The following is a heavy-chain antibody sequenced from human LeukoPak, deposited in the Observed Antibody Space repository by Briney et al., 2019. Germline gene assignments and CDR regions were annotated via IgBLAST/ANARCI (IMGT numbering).Heavy chain of an antibody. V-gene: IGHV1-2*02. CDR1: GYTFTGYY. Sequence: ASVKVSCKASGYTFTGYYMHWVRQAPGQGLEWMGWINPNSGSTNYAQKFQGRVTMTRDTSISTAYMELSRLRSDDTAVYYCARGGIVVVVAARGAFDIWGQGTMVTVSS. J-gene: IGHJ3*02. CDR2: INPNSGST. CDR3: ARGGIVVVVAARGAFDI. D-gene: IGHD2-15*01.